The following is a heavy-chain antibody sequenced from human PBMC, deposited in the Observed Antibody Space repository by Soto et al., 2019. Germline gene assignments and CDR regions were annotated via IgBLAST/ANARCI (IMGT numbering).Heavy chain of an antibody. D-gene: IGHD1-1*01. CDR3: AKDTGLTRRSYGMDV. Sequence: EVQLLESGGGLVQPGGSLRLSCAASGFTFSSYAMSWVRQAPGKGLDGVSAISGSGGSTYYADSVKGRFTISRDNSKNTLYLQMNSLRAEDTAVYYCAKDTGLTRRSYGMDVWGQGTTVTVSS. CDR2: ISGSGGST. V-gene: IGHV3-23*01. J-gene: IGHJ6*02. CDR1: GFTFSSYA.